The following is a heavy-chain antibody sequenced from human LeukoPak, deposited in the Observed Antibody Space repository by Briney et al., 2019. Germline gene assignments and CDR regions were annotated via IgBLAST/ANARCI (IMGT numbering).Heavy chain of an antibody. CDR3: AKEERVGITPPFFDY. J-gene: IGHJ4*02. CDR1: GFTFNTYS. Sequence: PGGSLRLSCEASGFTFNTYSMNWARPAPGKGLEWVSSISSSSSYIYYADSVKGRFTISRDNAKNSLFLQMNSLRAEDTAVYYCAKEERVGITPPFFDYWGQGTLVTVSS. V-gene: IGHV3-21*04. D-gene: IGHD1-26*01. CDR2: ISSSSSYI.